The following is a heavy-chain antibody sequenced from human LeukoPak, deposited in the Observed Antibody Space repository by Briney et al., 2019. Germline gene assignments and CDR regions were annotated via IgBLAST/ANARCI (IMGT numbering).Heavy chain of an antibody. V-gene: IGHV1-2*02. Sequence: EASVKVSCKASGYSFTGYYIHWVRQAPGQGLEWMGWVNSNIGDTYYAQKFRGRLAITRDKSITTVHTELSSLRSNDTAVYYCARDVLGYDSSASDWGQGTLVTVSS. CDR1: GYSFTGYY. J-gene: IGHJ4*02. D-gene: IGHD3-22*01. CDR3: ARDVLGYDSSASD. CDR2: VNSNIGDT.